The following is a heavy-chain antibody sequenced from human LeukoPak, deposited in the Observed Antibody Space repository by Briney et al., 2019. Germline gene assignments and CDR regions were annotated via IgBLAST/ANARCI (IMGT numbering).Heavy chain of an antibody. CDR1: GFTFDDYG. Sequence: GSLRLSCAASGFTFDDYGMSWVRQAPGKGLEWVSGINWNGGSTGYADSVKGRFTISRDNAKNSLYLQMNSLRAEDTAVYYCAGQIYDILTGYLTRFDYWGQGTLVTVSS. CDR3: AGQIYDILTGYLTRFDY. CDR2: INWNGGST. D-gene: IGHD3-9*01. J-gene: IGHJ4*02. V-gene: IGHV3-20*04.